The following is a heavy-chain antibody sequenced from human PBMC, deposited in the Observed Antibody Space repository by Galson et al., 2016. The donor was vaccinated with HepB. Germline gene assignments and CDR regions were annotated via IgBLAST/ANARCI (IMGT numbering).Heavy chain of an antibody. Sequence: SLRLSCAASGFTLSSYAMHWVRQAPGKGLEWVAVISYDGSNKYYADSVKGRFTISRDNSKNTLYLQMNSLRAEDTAVYYCAGPGITMIRGLITWFDPWGQGTLVTVSS. CDR3: AGPGITMIRGLITWFDP. V-gene: IGHV3-30*04. CDR2: ISYDGSNK. CDR1: GFTLSSYA. D-gene: IGHD3-10*01. J-gene: IGHJ5*02.